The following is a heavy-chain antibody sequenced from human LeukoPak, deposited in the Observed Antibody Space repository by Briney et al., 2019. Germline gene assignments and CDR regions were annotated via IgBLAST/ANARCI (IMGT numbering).Heavy chain of an antibody. CDR2: VCYNGTT. CDR1: GDSISRYF. J-gene: IGHJ4*02. Sequence: SETLSLTCSVSGDSISRYFWAWIRQPPGKGLEWIGYVCYNGTTNYNPSLRNRVAISIDTSKNQFSLKLNSATAADTAVYYCATSGGFNSPRHYWGQGTLVTVPS. V-gene: IGHV4-59*01. CDR3: ATSGGFNSPRHY. D-gene: IGHD3-16*01.